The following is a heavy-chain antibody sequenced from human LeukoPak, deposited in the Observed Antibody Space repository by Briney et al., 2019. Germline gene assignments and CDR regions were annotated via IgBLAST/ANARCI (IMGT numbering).Heavy chain of an antibody. Sequence: ASVKVSCKASAYIFTTYYIHWVRQAPGQGLEWMGIISPSDGSANYAQQFQGRVTMTRDTSTSTVYMDLSSLRSEDTAVYYCATARVGNSGWYRSFLDFWGQGTLVTVSS. D-gene: IGHD6-19*01. V-gene: IGHV1-46*01. CDR3: ATARVGNSGWYRSFLDF. CDR2: ISPSDGSA. J-gene: IGHJ1*01. CDR1: AYIFTTYY.